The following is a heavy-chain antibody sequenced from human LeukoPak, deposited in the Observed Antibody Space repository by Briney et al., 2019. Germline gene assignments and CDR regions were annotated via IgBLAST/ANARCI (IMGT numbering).Heavy chain of an antibody. J-gene: IGHJ3*02. CDR3: AKVHYYDSSGYYAPNAFDI. CDR1: GFTFSSYA. V-gene: IGHV3-23*01. CDR2: ISGSGGST. D-gene: IGHD3-22*01. Sequence: GGSLRLSCAASGFTFSSYAMSSVRQAPGKGLEWVSAISGSGGSTYYADSVKGRFTISRDNSKNTLYLQMNSLRAEDTAVYYCAKVHYYDSSGYYAPNAFDIWGQGTMVTVSS.